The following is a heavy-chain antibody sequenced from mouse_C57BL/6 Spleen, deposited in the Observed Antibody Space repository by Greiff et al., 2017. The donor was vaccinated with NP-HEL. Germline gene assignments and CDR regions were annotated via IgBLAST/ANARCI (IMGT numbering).Heavy chain of an antibody. J-gene: IGHJ4*01. CDR2: ISYDGSN. D-gene: IGHD2-4*01. CDR3: AREDYGAMDY. CDR1: GYSITSGYY. V-gene: IGHV3-6*01. Sequence: EVQLVESGPGLVKPSQSLSLTCSVPGYSITSGYYWNWIRQFPGNKLEWMGYISYDGSNNYNPSLKNRISITRDTSKNQFFLKLNSVTTEDTATYYCAREDYGAMDYWGQGTTVTVSS.